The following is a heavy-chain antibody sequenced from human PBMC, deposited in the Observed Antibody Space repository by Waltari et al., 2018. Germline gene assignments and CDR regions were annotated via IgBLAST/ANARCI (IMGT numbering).Heavy chain of an antibody. CDR2: ISYDGSNK. J-gene: IGHJ4*02. CDR3: ASGYSSSWYSPY. D-gene: IGHD6-13*01. V-gene: IGHV3-30-3*01. CDR1: GFPFSSYA. Sequence: QVQLVESGGGVVQPGRSLRLSCAASGFPFSSYAMHWVRQAPGKGLEWVAVISYDGSNKYYADSVKGRFTISRDNSKNTLYLQMNSLRAEDTAVYYCASGYSSSWYSPYWGQGTLVTVSS.